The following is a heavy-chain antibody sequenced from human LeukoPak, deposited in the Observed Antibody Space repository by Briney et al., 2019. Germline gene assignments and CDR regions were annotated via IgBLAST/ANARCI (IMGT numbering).Heavy chain of an antibody. V-gene: IGHV4-59*01. J-gene: IGHJ4*01. Sequence: PSETLSLTCTVSGGSISPWYWSWIRQSPGKGLEWLGYVYYNGNTNYNPSLKSRVSISVDTSKNQFSLNLSSVTAADTAVYYCAKVRPMSIAALWFFDFWGHGSLVSVSS. D-gene: IGHD6-6*01. CDR3: AKVRPMSIAALWFFDF. CDR1: GGSISPWY. CDR2: VYYNGNT.